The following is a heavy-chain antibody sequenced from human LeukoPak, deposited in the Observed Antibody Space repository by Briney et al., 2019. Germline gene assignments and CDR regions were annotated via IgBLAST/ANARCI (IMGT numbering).Heavy chain of an antibody. V-gene: IGHV4-59*10. CDR2: IYTSGST. J-gene: IGHJ4*02. CDR1: GGSFSGYY. D-gene: IGHD6-19*01. CDR3: ARTSYSSGWDHFDY. Sequence: SETLSLTCAVYGGSFSGYYWSWIRQPAGKGLEWIGRIYTSGSTNYNPSLKSRVTMSVDTSKNQFSLKLSSVTAADTAVYYCARTSYSSGWDHFDYWGQGTLVTVSS.